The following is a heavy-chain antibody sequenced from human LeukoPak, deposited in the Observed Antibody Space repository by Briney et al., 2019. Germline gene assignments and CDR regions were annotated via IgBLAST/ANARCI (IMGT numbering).Heavy chain of an antibody. CDR2: IYPGDSDT. CDR3: ATSVETSGASWYYFDY. V-gene: IGHV5-51*01. D-gene: IGHD1-26*01. Sequence: GESLKISCKGSGYSFTSYWIAWVRQKPGKGLEWMGIIYPGDSDTRYSPSFQGQVTISADKSISTAYLQWSSLKASDTAIYYYATSVETSGASWYYFDYWGQGTLVTVSS. CDR1: GYSFTSYW. J-gene: IGHJ4*02.